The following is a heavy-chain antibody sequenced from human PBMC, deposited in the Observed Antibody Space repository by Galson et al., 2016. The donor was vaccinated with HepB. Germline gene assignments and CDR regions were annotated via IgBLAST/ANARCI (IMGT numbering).Heavy chain of an antibody. Sequence: SVKVSCKASGFTFSTSAVQWVRQARGQRLEWIGWMVVVTGNTNYAQKFQGRVTMTRDTSTSTVYMELSSLRSEDTAVYYCARGADSGYDLGDYWGQGTLVTVSS. J-gene: IGHJ4*02. D-gene: IGHD5-12*01. V-gene: IGHV1-58*01. CDR3: ARGADSGYDLGDY. CDR1: GFTFSTSA. CDR2: MVVVTGNT.